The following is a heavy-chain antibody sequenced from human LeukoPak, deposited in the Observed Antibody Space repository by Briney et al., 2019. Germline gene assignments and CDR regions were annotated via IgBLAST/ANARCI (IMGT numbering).Heavy chain of an antibody. Sequence: SETLSLTCTVSGGSISSSSYYWGWIRQPPGKGLEWIGSIYYSGSTYYNPSLKSRVTISVDTSKNQFSLKLSSVTAADTAVYYCAREGRYSSGHYWGQGTLVTVSS. V-gene: IGHV4-39*07. J-gene: IGHJ4*02. D-gene: IGHD6-19*01. CDR1: GGSISSSSYY. CDR3: AREGRYSSGHY. CDR2: IYYSGST.